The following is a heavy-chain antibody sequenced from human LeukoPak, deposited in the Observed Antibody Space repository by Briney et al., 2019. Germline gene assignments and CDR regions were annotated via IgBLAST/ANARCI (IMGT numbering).Heavy chain of an antibody. Sequence: PGGSLRLFCAASGFSFSSFWMIWVRLAPGKGLEWVTNIKQDGSNQQYVDSVKGRFTISRDNAKNSLYLQMTSLRVEDTAVYYCARFSRSIPVVFWGQGTLVTVSP. J-gene: IGHJ4*02. V-gene: IGHV3-7*01. CDR1: GFSFSSFW. D-gene: IGHD6-19*01. CDR3: ARFSRSIPVVF. CDR2: IKQDGSNQ.